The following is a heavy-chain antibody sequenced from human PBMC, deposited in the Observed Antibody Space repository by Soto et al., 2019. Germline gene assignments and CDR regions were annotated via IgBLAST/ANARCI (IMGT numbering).Heavy chain of an antibody. CDR3: ARCRRDSSGYYYVYYFDY. J-gene: IGHJ4*02. CDR2: IYYSGST. Sequence: SETLSLTCTVSGGSISSYYWSWIRQPPGKGLEWIGYIYYSGSTNYNPSLKSRVTISVDTSKKQFSLKLSPVTAADTAVYYCARCRRDSSGYYYVYYFDYWGQGTLVTVSS. D-gene: IGHD3-22*01. V-gene: IGHV4-59*12. CDR1: GGSISSYY.